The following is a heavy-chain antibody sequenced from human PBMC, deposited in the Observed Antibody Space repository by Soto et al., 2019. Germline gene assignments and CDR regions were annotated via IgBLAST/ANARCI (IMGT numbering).Heavy chain of an antibody. Sequence: LQESGPGRVKPSGTLSLTSVDSVNSTSTTNWWVWFRRPPGKGLEWIGEIYHSGSTNYNPSLKSRVTISVDKSKNQFSLKLSSVTAADTAVYYCARDVGYHYDGSPSGQFDFWGQGTLVTVSS. CDR1: VNSTSTTNW. D-gene: IGHD3-22*01. CDR3: ARDVGYHYDGSPSGQFDF. V-gene: IGHV4-4*02. J-gene: IGHJ4*02. CDR2: IYHSGST.